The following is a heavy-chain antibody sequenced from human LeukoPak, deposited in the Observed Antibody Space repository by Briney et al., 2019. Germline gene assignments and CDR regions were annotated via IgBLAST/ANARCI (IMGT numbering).Heavy chain of an antibody. CDR2: IYWDDDK. J-gene: IGHJ3*02. V-gene: IGHV2-5*02. CDR1: GFSLSTSGVG. CDR3: AHSSDFVLLWFGGLYKRGAFDI. D-gene: IGHD3-10*01. Sequence: SGPTLVKPTQTLTLTCTFSGFSLSTSGVGVGWIRRPPGKALEWLALIYWDDDKRYNPSLKSRLTITKDTSKNQVVLTMTNMDPVDTATYYCAHSSDFVLLWFGGLYKRGAFDIWGQGTMVTVSS.